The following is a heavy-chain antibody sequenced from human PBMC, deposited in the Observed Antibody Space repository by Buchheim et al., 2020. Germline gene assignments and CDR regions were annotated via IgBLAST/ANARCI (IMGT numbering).Heavy chain of an antibody. D-gene: IGHD6-19*01. CDR1: GGSIRSNY. V-gene: IGHV4-59*08. CDR2: IYYSGST. J-gene: IGHJ4*02. CDR3: ARIVSAPLTVSGGFDH. Sequence: QVQLQESGPGLVKPSETLSLTCSVSGGSIRSNYWSWIRQPPGKGLEWIGYIYYSGSTNYNLSLKSRVTISVDTSKNPFSLQLRSVTAADTAVYYCARIVSAPLTVSGGFDHWGQG.